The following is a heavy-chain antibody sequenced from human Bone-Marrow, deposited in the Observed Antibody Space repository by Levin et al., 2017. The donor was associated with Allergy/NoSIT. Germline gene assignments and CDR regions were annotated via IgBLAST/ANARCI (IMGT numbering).Heavy chain of an antibody. V-gene: IGHV4-31*03. J-gene: IGHJ5*02. CDR3: ARDRGRDGVDP. Sequence: SETLSLTCSVSGASISSDPYYWSWIRQHPEKGLEWIGYIYYTGTTYYNPSLKSRSTISYDPSKNHFSLNLTSVTAADTAVYYCARDRGRDGVDPWGQGILVTVSS. CDR2: IYYTGTT. CDR1: GASISSDPYY. D-gene: IGHD3-16*01.